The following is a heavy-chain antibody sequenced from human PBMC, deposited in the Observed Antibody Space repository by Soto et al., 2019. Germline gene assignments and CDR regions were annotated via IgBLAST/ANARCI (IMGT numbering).Heavy chain of an antibody. CDR2: INHSGST. CDR1: VGSFSGYY. V-gene: IGHV4-34*01. J-gene: IGHJ5*02. Sequence: SQTLSLTCAVYVGSFSGYYWSWIRQPPGKGLEWIGEINHSGSTNYNPSLKSRVTISVDTSKNQFSLKLSSVTAADTAVYYCARAIAVVSNNARWFDPWGQGTLVTVSS. CDR3: ARAIAVVSNNARWFDP. D-gene: IGHD6-19*01.